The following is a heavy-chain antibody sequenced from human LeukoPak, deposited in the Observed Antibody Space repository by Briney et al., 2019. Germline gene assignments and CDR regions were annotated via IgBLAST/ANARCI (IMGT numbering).Heavy chain of an antibody. CDR2: INPNSGGT. J-gene: IGHJ4*02. D-gene: IGHD3-10*01. CDR3: ARGKWLLWFGEFTRYYFDY. CDR1: GYTFTGYY. V-gene: IGHV1-2*02. Sequence: ASVKVSCKASGYTFTGYYMHWVRQAPGQGLEWMGWINPNSGGTNYAQKFQGRVTMTRDTSISTAYMELSRLRSDDTALYYCARGKWLLWFGEFTRYYFDYWGQGTLVTVSS.